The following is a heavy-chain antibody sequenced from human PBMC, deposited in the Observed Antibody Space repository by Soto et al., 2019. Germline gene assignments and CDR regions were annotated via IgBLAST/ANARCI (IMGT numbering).Heavy chain of an antibody. CDR1: GFTLGSHS. CDR3: ARSIAAAVRRVGFDP. D-gene: IGHD6-13*01. CDR2: ISHSSGYI. J-gene: IGHJ5*02. V-gene: IGHV3-21*01. Sequence: EVQLVESGGGLVKPGGSLRLSCAASGFTLGSHSMNWVRQAPGKGLEWVSSISHSSGYIYYADSMKGRFTISRDNAKNSLYLQMNSLRAEDTAVYYCARSIAAAVRRVGFDPWGQGTLGTVSS.